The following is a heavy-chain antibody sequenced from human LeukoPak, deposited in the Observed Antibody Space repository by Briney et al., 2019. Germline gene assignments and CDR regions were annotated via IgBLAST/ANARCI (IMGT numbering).Heavy chain of an antibody. CDR1: GYTFTSYY. CDR2: INPSGGST. CDR3: ARETRLYYYFDY. J-gene: IGHJ4*02. D-gene: IGHD3-3*01. Sequence: ASVKVSCKASGYTFTSYYMHWVRQAPRQGLEWMGIINPSGGSTSYAQKFQGRVTMTRDTSTSTVYMELSSLRSEDTAVYYCARETRLYYYFDYWGQGTLVTVSS. V-gene: IGHV1-46*01.